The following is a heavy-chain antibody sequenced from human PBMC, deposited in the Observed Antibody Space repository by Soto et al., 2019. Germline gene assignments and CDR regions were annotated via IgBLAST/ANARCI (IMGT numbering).Heavy chain of an antibody. J-gene: IGHJ5*02. CDR2: IIPIFGTS. D-gene: IGHD1-26*01. V-gene: IGHV1-69*06. CDR3: ARGLVVGATVEGWFDP. Sequence: KVSCKASGGTFSSYAITWVRQAPGQGLEWMGGIIPIFGTSNYAQKFQGRVKITADKSTSTAYMELSSLRSEDTAVYYCARGLVVGATVEGWFDPWGQGTLVTVSS. CDR1: GGTFSSYA.